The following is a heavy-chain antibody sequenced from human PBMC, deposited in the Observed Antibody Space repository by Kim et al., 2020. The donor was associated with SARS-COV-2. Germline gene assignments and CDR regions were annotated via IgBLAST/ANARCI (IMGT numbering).Heavy chain of an antibody. CDR2: IRSKAYGGTT. J-gene: IGHJ2*01. V-gene: IGHV3-49*04. Sequence: GGSLRLSCTASGFTFGDYAMSWVRQAPGKGLEWVGFIRSKAYGGTTEYAASVKGRFTISRDDSKSIAYLQMNSLKTEDTAVYYCTSGFYGDGWYFDLWGRGTLVTVSS. CDR3: TSGFYGDGWYFDL. D-gene: IGHD4-17*01. CDR1: GFTFGDYA.